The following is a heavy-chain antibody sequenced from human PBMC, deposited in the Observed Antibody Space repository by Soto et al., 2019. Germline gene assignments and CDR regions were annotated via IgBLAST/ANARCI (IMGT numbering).Heavy chain of an antibody. CDR3: ARGNTVTIFDY. Sequence: SETLSLTCTVSGGSISSGDYYWSWIRQPPGKGLEWIGYIYYSGSTYYNPSLKSRVTISVDTSKNQFSLKLSSVTAADTAVYYCARGNTVTIFDYWGQGTLVTVSS. CDR2: IYYSGST. J-gene: IGHJ4*02. CDR1: GGSISSGDYY. V-gene: IGHV4-30-4*01. D-gene: IGHD4-4*01.